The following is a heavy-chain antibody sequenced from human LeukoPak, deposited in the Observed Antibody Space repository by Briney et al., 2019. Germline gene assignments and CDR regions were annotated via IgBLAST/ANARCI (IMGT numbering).Heavy chain of an antibody. CDR3: ARNGGYGKFDY. D-gene: IGHD1-26*01. Sequence: EPSETLTLTCAVSGYSISSIYYWGWIRRPPGKGLEWIGTIDHTGTTYYNPSLKSRVTLSVDTSKNQFSLTLNSVTAADTAFYYCARNGGYGKFDYWGQGTLVTVSS. J-gene: IGHJ4*02. CDR1: GYSISSIYY. CDR2: IDHTGTT. V-gene: IGHV4-38-2*01.